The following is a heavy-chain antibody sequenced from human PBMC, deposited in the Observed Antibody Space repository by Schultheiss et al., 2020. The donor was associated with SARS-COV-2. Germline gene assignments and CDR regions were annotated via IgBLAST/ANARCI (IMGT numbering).Heavy chain of an antibody. Sequence: GESLKISCAASGFTFSSYEMNWVRQAPGKGLEWVAVIWYDGSNKYYADSVKGRFTISRDNSKNTLYLQMNSLRAEDTAVYYCARGGGAMAPLGYWGQGTLVTVSS. J-gene: IGHJ4*02. CDR1: GFTFSSYE. D-gene: IGHD5-18*01. V-gene: IGHV3-33*08. CDR3: ARGGGAMAPLGY. CDR2: IWYDGSNK.